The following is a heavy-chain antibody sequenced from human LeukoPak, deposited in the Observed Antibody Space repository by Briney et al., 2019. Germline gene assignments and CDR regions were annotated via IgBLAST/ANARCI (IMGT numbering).Heavy chain of an antibody. D-gene: IGHD3-22*01. CDR2: ISSSSSYI. Sequence: PGGSLRLSCAASGFTFSSYSMNWVRQAPGKGLEWVSPISSSSSYIYYADSVKGRFTISRDNAKNSLYLQMNSLRAEDTAVYYCARDSGDSSGYPFDYWGQGTLVTVSS. J-gene: IGHJ4*02. V-gene: IGHV3-21*01. CDR3: ARDSGDSSGYPFDY. CDR1: GFTFSSYS.